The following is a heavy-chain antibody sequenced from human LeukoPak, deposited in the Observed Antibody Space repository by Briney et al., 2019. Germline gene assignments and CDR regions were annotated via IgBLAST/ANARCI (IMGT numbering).Heavy chain of an antibody. CDR1: GGSISSYY. D-gene: IGHD3-22*01. Sequence: SETLSLTCTVSGGSISSYYWSWIRQPPGKGLEWIGYIYYSGSTNYNPSLKSRVTISVDTSKNQFSLKLSSVTAADTAVYYCARVSFYYDSSAQVLYFDYWGQGTLVTVSS. V-gene: IGHV4-59*08. CDR2: IYYSGST. J-gene: IGHJ4*02. CDR3: ARVSFYYDSSAQVLYFDY.